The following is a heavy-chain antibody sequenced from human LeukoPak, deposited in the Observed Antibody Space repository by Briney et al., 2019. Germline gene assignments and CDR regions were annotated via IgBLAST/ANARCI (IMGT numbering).Heavy chain of an antibody. CDR2: IRYDGSNK. Sequence: GGSLRLSCAASGFTFSSYGMHWVRQAPGKGLEWVAFIRYDGSNKYYADSVKGRFTISRDNSKNTLYLQMNSLRAEDTAVYYCAKPIFPWSGAFGYWGQGTLVTVSS. V-gene: IGHV3-30*02. D-gene: IGHD3-3*01. J-gene: IGHJ4*02. CDR1: GFTFSSYG. CDR3: AKPIFPWSGAFGY.